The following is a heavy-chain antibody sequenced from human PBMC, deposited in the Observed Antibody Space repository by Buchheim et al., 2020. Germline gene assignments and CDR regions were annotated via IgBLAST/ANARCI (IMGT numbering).Heavy chain of an antibody. CDR2: IIPMFGTA. CDR1: GGTFSIYA. CDR3: ARTALGYCSSTNCFSPFDS. Sequence: QVQLVQSGAEVKKPGSSVKVSCKASGGTFSIYAISWVRQAPGQRLEWMGGIIPMFGTAKYAQKFQGRVTITADESTSTAYMELSSLRYEDTAVYYCARTALGYCSSTNCFSPFDSWGQGTL. V-gene: IGHV1-69*01. J-gene: IGHJ5*01. D-gene: IGHD2-2*01.